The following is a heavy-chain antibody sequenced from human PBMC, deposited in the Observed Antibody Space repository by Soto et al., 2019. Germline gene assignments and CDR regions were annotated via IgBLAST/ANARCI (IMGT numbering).Heavy chain of an antibody. Sequence: ASVKVSCKASGYTFTGYYMHWLRQAPGQGLEWMGWINPNSGGTNYAQKFQGRVTMTRDTSISTAYMELSRLRSDDTAVYYCARDITVTEGPFDYWGQGTLVTVSS. CDR2: INPNSGGT. CDR3: ARDITVTEGPFDY. V-gene: IGHV1-2*02. CDR1: GYTFTGYY. D-gene: IGHD4-17*01. J-gene: IGHJ4*02.